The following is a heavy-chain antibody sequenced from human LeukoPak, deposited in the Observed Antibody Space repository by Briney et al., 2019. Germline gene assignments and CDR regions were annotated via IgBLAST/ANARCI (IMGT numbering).Heavy chain of an antibody. CDR3: ARCYYDILTGYYLGEAFDI. CDR2: ISSSSSYI. CDR1: GFTFSSYS. J-gene: IGHJ3*02. D-gene: IGHD3-9*01. Sequence: GGPLRLSCAASGFTFSSYSMNWVRQAPGKGLEWVSSISSSSSYICYADSVKGRFTISRDNAKNSLYLQMNSLRAEDTAVYYCARCYYDILTGYYLGEAFDIWGQGTMVTVSS. V-gene: IGHV3-21*01.